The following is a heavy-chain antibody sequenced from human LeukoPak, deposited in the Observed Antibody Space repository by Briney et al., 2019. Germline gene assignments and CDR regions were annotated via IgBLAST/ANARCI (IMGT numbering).Heavy chain of an antibody. Sequence: PGGSLRLSCVASGFIFSNYAMTWVRQAPAKGLEWVSAIGGDGVGKDYADSVKGRFTISRDNSKNTLYLQMNSLRAEDRALYYCAKRMGGNPDYWGLGTLVSVFS. V-gene: IGHV3-23*01. CDR2: IGGDGVGK. CDR3: AKRMGGNPDY. D-gene: IGHD1-26*01. J-gene: IGHJ4*02. CDR1: GFIFSNYA.